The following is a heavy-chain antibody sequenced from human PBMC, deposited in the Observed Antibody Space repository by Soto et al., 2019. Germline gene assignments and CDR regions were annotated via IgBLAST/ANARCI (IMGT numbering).Heavy chain of an antibody. CDR1: GGTFGSYA. CDR2: IIPITGTA. Sequence: QVQLVQSGAEVKKPGSSVKVSCKASGGTFGSYAISWVRQAPGHGLEWMGGIIPITGTANYAQKFQGRVTIAADESTSTAYMELSSLRSEDTAVYYCARSQGSSTSLEIYYYYYYGMDVWGQGTTVTVSS. CDR3: ARSQGSSTSLEIYYYYYYGMDV. J-gene: IGHJ6*02. V-gene: IGHV1-69*01. D-gene: IGHD2-2*01.